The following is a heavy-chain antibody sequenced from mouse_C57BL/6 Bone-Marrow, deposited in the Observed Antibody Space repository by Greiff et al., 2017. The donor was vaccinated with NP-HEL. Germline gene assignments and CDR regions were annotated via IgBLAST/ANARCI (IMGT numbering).Heavy chain of an antibody. J-gene: IGHJ4*01. CDR2: IRNKANGYTT. Sequence: DVMLVESGGGLVQPGGSLSLSCAASGFTFTDYYMSWVRQPPGKALEWLGFIRNKANGYTTEYSASVKGRFTISRDNSQSILYLQMNALRAEDSATYYCARPRSYAMDYWGQGTSVTVSS. CDR1: GFTFTDYY. V-gene: IGHV7-3*01. CDR3: ARPRSYAMDY.